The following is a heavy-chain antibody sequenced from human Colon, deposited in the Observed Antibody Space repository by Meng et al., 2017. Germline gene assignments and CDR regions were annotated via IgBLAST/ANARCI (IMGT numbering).Heavy chain of an antibody. CDR3: ARARGGIVAEFFDY. CDR1: GGSINSGGNY. J-gene: IGHJ4*02. CDR2: IYKTGDN. V-gene: IGHV4-31*01. D-gene: IGHD1-26*01. Sequence: QVQLQESGPGLVKPYQTRSPTCTVSGGSINSGGNYWSWIRQHPGKGLEWMGYIYKTGDNYYNPSLKSQVTISIDTSKNQFSLNLTSVTAADTAVYYCARARGGIVAEFFDYWGQGILVTVSS.